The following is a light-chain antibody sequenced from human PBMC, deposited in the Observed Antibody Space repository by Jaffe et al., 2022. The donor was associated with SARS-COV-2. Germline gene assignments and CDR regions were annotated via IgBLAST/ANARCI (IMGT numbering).Light chain of an antibody. J-gene: IGKJ2*01. V-gene: IGKV3-20*01. CDR2: DVS. Sequence: EIVLTQSPGTLSLSPGERATLSCRASQSISNNYLAWYQQKPGQAPRFFIYDVSTRATGVPDRFSGSGSGTDFTLTISRLEPEDFAVYYCQQYGNSPPYTFGQGTKLEIK. CDR1: QSISNNY. CDR3: QQYGNSPPYT.